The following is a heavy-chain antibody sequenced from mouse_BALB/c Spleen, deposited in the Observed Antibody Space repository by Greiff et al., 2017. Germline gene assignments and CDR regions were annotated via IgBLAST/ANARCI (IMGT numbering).Heavy chain of an antibody. V-gene: IGHV5-6*01. CDR1: GFTFSSYG. CDR2: ISSGGSYT. D-gene: IGHD2-1*01. Sequence: EVQGVESGGDLVKPGGSLKLSCAASGFTFSSYGMSWVRQTPDKRLEWVATISSGGSYTYYPDSVKGRFTISRDNAKNTLYLQMSSLKSEDTAMYYCARLYGNYGDYYAMDYWGQGTSVTVSS. J-gene: IGHJ4*01. CDR3: ARLYGNYGDYYAMDY.